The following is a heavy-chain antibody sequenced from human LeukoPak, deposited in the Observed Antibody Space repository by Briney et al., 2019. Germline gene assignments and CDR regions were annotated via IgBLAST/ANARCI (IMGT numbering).Heavy chain of an antibody. CDR2: IYYSGST. V-gene: IGHV4-31*03. CDR3: AREAAMDDFWSGPDY. D-gene: IGHD3-3*01. Sequence: SETLSLTCTVSGGSISSGGYYWSWIRQHPGKGLEWIGYIYYSGSTYYNPSLKSRVTISVDTSKNQFSLKLSSVTAADTAVYYCAREAAMDDFWSGPDYWGQGTLVTVSS. CDR1: GGSISSGGYY. J-gene: IGHJ4*02.